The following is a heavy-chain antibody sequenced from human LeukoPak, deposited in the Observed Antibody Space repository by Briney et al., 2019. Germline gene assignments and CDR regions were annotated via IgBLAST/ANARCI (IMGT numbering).Heavy chain of an antibody. CDR2: ISGRGGST. D-gene: IGHD2-2*01. Sequence: GGSLRLSCAASGFTFSSYAMSWVRQAPGKGLEWVSAISGRGGSTYYADSVKGRFTISRDNSKNTLYLQVNSLRAEDTAVYYCAKDSARYCSSTRCPHFDYWGQGTLVTVSS. J-gene: IGHJ4*02. V-gene: IGHV3-23*01. CDR3: AKDSARYCSSTRCPHFDY. CDR1: GFTFSSYA.